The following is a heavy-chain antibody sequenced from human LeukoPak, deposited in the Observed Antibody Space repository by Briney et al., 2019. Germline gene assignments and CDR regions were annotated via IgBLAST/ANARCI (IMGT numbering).Heavy chain of an antibody. J-gene: IGHJ6*03. CDR1: GYTFTSYY. CDR3: ARGTTIFGVVPYYYYYMDV. Sequence: ASVKVSCKASGYTFTSYYMHWVRQAPGQGLEWMGIINPSGGSTSYAQKFQGRVTMTRDTSTSTVYMELSSLRSEDTAVYYCARGTTIFGVVPYYYYYMDVWGKGTTVTVSS. D-gene: IGHD3-3*01. CDR2: INPSGGST. V-gene: IGHV1-46*01.